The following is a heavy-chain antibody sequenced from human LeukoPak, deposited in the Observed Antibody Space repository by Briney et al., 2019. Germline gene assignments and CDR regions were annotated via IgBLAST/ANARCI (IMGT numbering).Heavy chain of an antibody. CDR1: GFTFSGSA. CDR3: TRSSHVGATSPFDY. J-gene: IGHJ4*02. D-gene: IGHD1-26*01. CDR2: IRSKANSYAT. Sequence: SGGSLRLSCAASGFTFSGSAMHWVRQASGKGLEWVGRIRSKANSYATAYAASVKGRFTISRDDSKNTAYLQMNSLKTEDTAVYYCTRSSHVGATSPFDYWGQGTLVTVSS. V-gene: IGHV3-73*01.